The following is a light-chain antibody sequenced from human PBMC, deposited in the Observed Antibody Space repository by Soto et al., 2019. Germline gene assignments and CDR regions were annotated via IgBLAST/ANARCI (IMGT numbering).Light chain of an antibody. CDR1: QGISRY. Sequence: DTQLTQSPSFLSASVGDRVTITCRASQGISRYLAWYQQKPGKAPKLLIYAASTLQSGVPSRFSGSGSGTEFTLTISSLQPEDFATYYCQQLNSYPPWTFGQGTKVEIK. CDR2: AAS. J-gene: IGKJ1*01. V-gene: IGKV1-9*01. CDR3: QQLNSYPPWT.